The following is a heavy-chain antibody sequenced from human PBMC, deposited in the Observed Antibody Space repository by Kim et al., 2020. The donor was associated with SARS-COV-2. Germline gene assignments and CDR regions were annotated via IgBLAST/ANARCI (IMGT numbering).Heavy chain of an antibody. CDR1: GYSFTNYW. J-gene: IGHJ4*02. CDR3: ARRGGSLHYFDY. CDR2: IYPDDSDI. Sequence: GESLKISCKASGYSFTNYWIGWVRQMPGKGLEWMGIIYPDDSDIRYNPSFQGQVTISADKSISTAYLQWNSLKASDTAIYYCARRGGSLHYFDYWGQGTLVTVSP. V-gene: IGHV5-51*01. D-gene: IGHD2-15*01.